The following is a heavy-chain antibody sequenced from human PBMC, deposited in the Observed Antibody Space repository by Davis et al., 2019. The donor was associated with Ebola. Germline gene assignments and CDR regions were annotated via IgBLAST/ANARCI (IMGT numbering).Heavy chain of an antibody. CDR2: ISTSGST. CDR1: GGSISSYY. D-gene: IGHD2-8*01. V-gene: IGHV4-4*07. Sequence: PSETLSLTCTVSGGSISSYYWSWIWQPAGKGLEWIGRISTSGSTNYNPSLKSRVTLSLDTSKNQFSLKLSSVTAADTAVFYCARGWSFDIWGQGTMVTVSS. CDR3: ARGWSFDI. J-gene: IGHJ3*02.